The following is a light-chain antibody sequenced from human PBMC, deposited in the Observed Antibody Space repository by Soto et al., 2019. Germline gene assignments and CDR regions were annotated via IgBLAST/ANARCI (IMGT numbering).Light chain of an antibody. V-gene: IGKV1-6*01. J-gene: IGKJ1*01. CDR2: AAS. CDR1: QGIRND. Sequence: ASLGDRVTITCRASQGIRNDLGWYQQKPGKAPKVLIYAASSLLSGVPSRFSGSGSGTDFTLTISSLQPEDFAIYYCLQNYNYPWTFGQGTKVDIK. CDR3: LQNYNYPWT.